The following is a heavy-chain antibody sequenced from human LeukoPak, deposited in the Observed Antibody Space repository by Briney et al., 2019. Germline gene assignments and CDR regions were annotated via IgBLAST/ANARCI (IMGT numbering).Heavy chain of an antibody. J-gene: IGHJ6*03. CDR3: ARANYMDV. CDR2: STAYNGNT. Sequence: EASVRVSCKGSGYTFTIYGISWVREAPGQGVEWGGWSTAYNGNTNYTQKRQRRGTITTETSTSTPHMELRRRRAVDTAACYSARANYMDVSGTGTQVTVSS. CDR1: GYTFTIYG. V-gene: IGHV1-18*01.